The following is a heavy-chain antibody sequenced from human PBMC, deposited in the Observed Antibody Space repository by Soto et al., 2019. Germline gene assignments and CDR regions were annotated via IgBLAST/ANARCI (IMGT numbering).Heavy chain of an antibody. CDR3: ARRSYYYGSGSPKEYNWFDP. Sequence: GESLKISCKGSGYSFTSYWISWVRQMPGKGLEWMGRIDPSDSYTNYSPYFQGHVTISADKSISTAYLQWSSLKASDTAMYYCARRSYYYGSGSPKEYNWFDPWGQGTLVTVSS. J-gene: IGHJ5*02. V-gene: IGHV5-10-1*01. CDR2: IDPSDSYT. CDR1: GYSFTSYW. D-gene: IGHD3-10*01.